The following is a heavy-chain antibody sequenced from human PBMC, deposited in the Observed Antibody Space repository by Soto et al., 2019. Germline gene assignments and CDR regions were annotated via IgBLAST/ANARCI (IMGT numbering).Heavy chain of an antibody. J-gene: IGHJ4*02. D-gene: IGHD6-6*01. CDR2: ISSSSSYI. CDR1: GFTFSSYS. V-gene: IGHV3-21*01. CDR3: AREEGSSLGSSMGY. Sequence: GGSLRLSCAASGFTFSSYSMNWVRQAPGKGLEWVSSISSSSSYIYYADSVKGRFTISRDNAKNSLYLQMNSLRAEDTAVYYCAREEGSSLGSSMGYWGQGTLVTVSS.